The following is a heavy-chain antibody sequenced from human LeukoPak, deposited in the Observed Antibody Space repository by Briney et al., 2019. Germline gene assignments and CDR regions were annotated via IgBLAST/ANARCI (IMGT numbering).Heavy chain of an antibody. CDR1: GFTFSSSS. D-gene: IGHD2-21*02. J-gene: IGHJ6*02. V-gene: IGHV3-33*08. Sequence: PGGSLRLSCAASGFTFSSSSISWVRQAPGKGLEWVAVIWYDGSNKYYADSVKGRFTISRDNSKNTLYLQMNSLRAEDTAVYYCARDIVVVTAIIPSPNYGMDVWGQGTAVTVSS. CDR2: IWYDGSNK. CDR3: ARDIVVVTAIIPSPNYGMDV.